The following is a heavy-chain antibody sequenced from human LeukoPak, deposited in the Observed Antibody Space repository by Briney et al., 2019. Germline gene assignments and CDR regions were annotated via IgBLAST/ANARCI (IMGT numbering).Heavy chain of an antibody. Sequence: GGSLRLSCAASGFTFSSYGMHWVRQAPGKGLEWVEVIWYDGSNKYYADSVKGRFTISRDNSKNTLYLQMNSLRAEDTAVYYCARDRPPYCGGDCYSSLHYWGQGTLVTVSS. CDR1: GFTFSSYG. CDR2: IWYDGSNK. J-gene: IGHJ4*02. V-gene: IGHV3-33*01. D-gene: IGHD2-21*02. CDR3: ARDRPPYCGGDCYSSLHY.